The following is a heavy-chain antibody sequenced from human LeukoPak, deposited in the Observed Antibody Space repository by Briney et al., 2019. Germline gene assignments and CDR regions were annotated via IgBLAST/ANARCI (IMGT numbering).Heavy chain of an antibody. CDR1: GFTFSRNV. Sequence: PGGSLRLSCAASGFTFSRNVMHWVRQAPGKGLEWVAVIWYDGSNKYYADSVKGRFTISRDNSKNTLYLQMNSLRAEDTAVYYCARDRPAAMGGMTDYWGQGTLVTVSS. J-gene: IGHJ4*02. V-gene: IGHV3-33*08. D-gene: IGHD2-2*01. CDR3: ARDRPAAMGGMTDY. CDR2: IWYDGSNK.